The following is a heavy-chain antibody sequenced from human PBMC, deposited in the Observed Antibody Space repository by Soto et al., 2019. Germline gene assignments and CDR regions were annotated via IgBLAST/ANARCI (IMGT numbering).Heavy chain of an antibody. CDR2: LSGSGGTR. CDR3: AKIQDGAGLDY. V-gene: IGHV3-23*01. CDR1: GFTFSNYA. Sequence: PGGSLRLSCAASGFTFSNYAMSWVRQAPGKGLEWVSSLSGSGGTRYHADSVKGRFTISRDNSKNTLYLQMDSLRAEDTAVYYCAKIQDGAGLDYWGQGTLVTVS. J-gene: IGHJ4*02. D-gene: IGHD1-26*01.